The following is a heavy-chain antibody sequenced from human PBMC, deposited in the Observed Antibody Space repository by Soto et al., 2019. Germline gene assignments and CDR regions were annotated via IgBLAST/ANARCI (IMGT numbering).Heavy chain of an antibody. D-gene: IGHD2-2*01. CDR1: GFTFSSYG. CDR2: ISYDGGNK. Sequence: QVQLVESGGGVVQPGRSPRLSCAASGFTFSSYGMHWVRQAPGKGLEWVAVISYDGGNKYYADSVKGRFTISRDNPKNTLYLQMNSLRTEDKAVYYCAKVLGYCSSSTCSREAYYYYGMDFWGQGTTVTVSS. J-gene: IGHJ6*02. CDR3: AKVLGYCSSSTCSREAYYYYGMDF. V-gene: IGHV3-30*18.